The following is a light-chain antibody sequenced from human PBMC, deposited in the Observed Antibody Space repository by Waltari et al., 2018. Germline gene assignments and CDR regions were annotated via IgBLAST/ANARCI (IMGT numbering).Light chain of an antibody. CDR1: ISDIGGYKY. J-gene: IGLJ3*02. Sequence: QSALTQPASVSGSPGQSITISCTGTISDIGGYKYVYWYQQHPGKAPKLMIYVVSNRPSGVSNRFSGSRSGSTASRTISGLQSEDEADYYCSSYMNSSLVFGAGTKVTVL. V-gene: IGLV2-14*01. CDR2: VVS. CDR3: SSYMNSSLV.